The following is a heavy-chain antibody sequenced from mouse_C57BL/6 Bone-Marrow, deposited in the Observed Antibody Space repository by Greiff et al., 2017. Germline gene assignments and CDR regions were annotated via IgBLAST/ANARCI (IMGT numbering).Heavy chain of an antibody. D-gene: IGHD2-5*01. CDR3: ARLGSNYGGYYFDY. CDR1: GYTFTSYT. CDR2: INPSSGYT. J-gene: IGHJ2*01. V-gene: IGHV1-4*01. Sequence: VKLMEFGAELARPGASAKMSCKASGYTFTSYTMHWAKQRPGQGLEWIGYINPSSGYTKYNQKFKDKATLTADKSSSTASKQLSSLTSEDSAVYCCARLGSNYGGYYFDYGGQGTTLTVSS.